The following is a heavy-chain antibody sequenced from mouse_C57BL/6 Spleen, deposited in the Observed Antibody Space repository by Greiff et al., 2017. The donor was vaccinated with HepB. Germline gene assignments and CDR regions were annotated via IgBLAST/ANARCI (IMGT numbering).Heavy chain of an antibody. CDR3: ATGWFPAWFAY. CDR2: IHPSDSDT. Sequence: QVQLQQPGAELVKPGASVKVSCKASGYTFTSYWMHWVKQRPGQGLEWIGRIHPSDSDTNYNQKFKGKATLTVDKSSSTAYMQLSSLTSEDSAVYYCATGWFPAWFAYWGQGTLVTVSA. CDR1: GYTFTSYW. D-gene: IGHD1-1*02. J-gene: IGHJ3*01. V-gene: IGHV1-74*01.